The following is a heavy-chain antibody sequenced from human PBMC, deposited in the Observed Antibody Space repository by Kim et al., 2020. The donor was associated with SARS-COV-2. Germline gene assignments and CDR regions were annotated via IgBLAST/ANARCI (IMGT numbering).Heavy chain of an antibody. CDR1: GGSISSGSYY. Sequence: SETLSLTCTVSGGSISSGSYYWSWIRQPAGKGLEWIGRIYTSGSTNYNPSLKSRVTISVDTSKNQFSLKLSSVTAADTAVYYCARGGERHGEQQLAFDYWGQGTLVTVSS. V-gene: IGHV4-61*02. D-gene: IGHD6-13*01. J-gene: IGHJ4*02. CDR3: ARGGERHGEQQLAFDY. CDR2: IYTSGST.